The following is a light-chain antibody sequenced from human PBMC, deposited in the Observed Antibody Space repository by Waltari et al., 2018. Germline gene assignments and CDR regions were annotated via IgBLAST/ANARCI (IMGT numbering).Light chain of an antibody. CDR1: SSDVGGYKY. CDR2: DVR. V-gene: IGLV2-14*03. Sequence: QSALTQPASVSGSPGQSITISCTGTSSDVGGYKYVSWSQHHPGKAPKLMLYDVRTRPSGVSNRFSGSRSGNTASLTISGLQSEDEADDYCTSYTSSSSSAYVVFGGGTKLTVL. J-gene: IGLJ2*01. CDR3: TSYTSSSSSAYVV.